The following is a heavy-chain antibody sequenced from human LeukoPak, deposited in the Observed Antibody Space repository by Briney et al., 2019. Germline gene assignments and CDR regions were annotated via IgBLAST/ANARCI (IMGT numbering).Heavy chain of an antibody. Sequence: PGGSLRLSCAVSGFTFSNYWMSWVRQAPGRGLEWVANIKQDGSVRYYVDSVKGRFTISRDNSKNSVYLQMNSLRAEDTAVYYCARIGYSSSSFDYWGQGTLVTVSS. CDR2: IKQDGSVR. J-gene: IGHJ4*02. CDR3: ARIGYSSSSFDY. CDR1: GFTFSNYW. D-gene: IGHD6-6*01. V-gene: IGHV3-7*01.